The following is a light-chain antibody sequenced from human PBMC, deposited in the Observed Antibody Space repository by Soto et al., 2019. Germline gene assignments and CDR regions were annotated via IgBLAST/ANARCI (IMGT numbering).Light chain of an antibody. CDR3: CSYRTSNTRQIV. V-gene: IGLV2-14*03. Sequence: QSVLTQAASVSGSPVQSITISYTGTSSDVGGYNYISWYQHHPGKAPKLMIYDVSNRPSGVSNRLSGSKSGNTASLSISGLQPEDEADYYCCSYRTSNTRQIVCGTGTKVTVL. CDR1: SSDVGGYNY. CDR2: DVS. J-gene: IGLJ1*01.